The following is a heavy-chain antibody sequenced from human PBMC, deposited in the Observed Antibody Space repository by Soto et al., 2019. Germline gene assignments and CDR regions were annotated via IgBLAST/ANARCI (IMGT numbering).Heavy chain of an antibody. J-gene: IGHJ4*02. Sequence: PGGSLRLSCAASGFTFSSYGMHWVRQAPGKGLEWVAFIWNGGSNIYYADSVKGRFTISRDNAKNTLYLQMNSLRDEDTAVYYCARDQIVGANGFDYWGQGTLVTVSS. D-gene: IGHD1-26*01. CDR3: ARDQIVGANGFDY. CDR2: IWNGGSNI. V-gene: IGHV3-33*01. CDR1: GFTFSSYG.